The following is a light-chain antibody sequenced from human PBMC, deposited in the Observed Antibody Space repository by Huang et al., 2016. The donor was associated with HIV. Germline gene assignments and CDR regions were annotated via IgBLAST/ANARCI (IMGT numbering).Light chain of an antibody. Sequence: EIVMTQSPATLSVSPGERATLSCRASQSISNNLAWYQQKPGQAPRLLIYGASTRATGSPARFSGSGSGTEFTLTISSLQSEDFAVYYCQQYNNWPPEETFGPGTKVDIK. J-gene: IGKJ3*01. CDR1: QSISNN. V-gene: IGKV3-15*01. CDR2: GAS. CDR3: QQYNNWPPEET.